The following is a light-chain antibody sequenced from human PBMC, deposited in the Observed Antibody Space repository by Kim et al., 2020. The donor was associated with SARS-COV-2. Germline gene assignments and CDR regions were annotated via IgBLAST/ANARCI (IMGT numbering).Light chain of an antibody. V-gene: IGKV1-33*01. CDR1: QDINKY. CDR2: DAS. J-gene: IGKJ4*01. Sequence: PSSLSASVGDRVTITCQASQDINKYLNWYQQKPGKAPKLLIYDASNLEPGVPSRFSGSGSGTDFIFTITSLQPEDIATYYCQQYLNFLTFGGGTKVDI. CDR3: QQYLNFLT.